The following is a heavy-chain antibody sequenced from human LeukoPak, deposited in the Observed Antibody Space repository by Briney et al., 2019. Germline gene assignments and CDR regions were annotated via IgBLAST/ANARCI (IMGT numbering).Heavy chain of an antibody. CDR3: ARADRSGTYNFDY. V-gene: IGHV3-48*02. Sequence: PGGSLRLSCAASGFPFSNYAMNWVRQAPGKGLEWVSYISGTSRTIYYADSVKGRFTISRDNAKNSLSLQMNSLRDEDTAVYYCARADRSGTYNFDYWGQGTLVTVSS. CDR2: ISGTSRTI. J-gene: IGHJ4*02. CDR1: GFPFSNYA. D-gene: IGHD1-26*01.